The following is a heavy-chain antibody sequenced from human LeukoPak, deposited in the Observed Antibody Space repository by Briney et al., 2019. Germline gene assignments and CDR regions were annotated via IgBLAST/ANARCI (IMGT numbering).Heavy chain of an antibody. CDR3: ARDLDSAAFDI. J-gene: IGHJ3*02. Sequence: ASVKVSCKASGYPFTSYAINWVRQAPGQGLEYMGWIRTSTGSPTYAQGFTGRFVFSLDTSVNTAYLQISSLKAEDTAVYYCARDLDSAAFDIWGQGTMVTVSS. D-gene: IGHD2-15*01. V-gene: IGHV7-4-1*02. CDR2: IRTSTGSP. CDR1: GYPFTSYA.